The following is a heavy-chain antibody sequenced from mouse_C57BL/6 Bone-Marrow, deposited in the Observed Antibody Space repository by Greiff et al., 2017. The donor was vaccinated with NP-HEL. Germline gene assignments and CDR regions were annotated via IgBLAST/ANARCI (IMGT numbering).Heavy chain of an antibody. V-gene: IGHV1-52*01. CDR3: ARWGITTVVATKAMDY. J-gene: IGHJ4*01. Sequence: QVQLQQPGAELVRPGSSVKLSCKASGYTFTSYWMHWVKQRPIQGLEWIGNIDPSDSETHSNQKFKDKDTLTVDKSSSTAYMQLSSLTAEDSAVYYCARWGITTVVATKAMDYWGQGTSVTVAS. CDR2: IDPSDSET. CDR1: GYTFTSYW. D-gene: IGHD1-1*01.